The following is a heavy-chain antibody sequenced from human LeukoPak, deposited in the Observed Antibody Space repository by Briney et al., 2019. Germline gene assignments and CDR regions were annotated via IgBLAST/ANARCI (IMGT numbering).Heavy chain of an antibody. J-gene: IGHJ4*02. Sequence: GGSLRLSCAASGFTFRTYGMHWVRQAPGKGLEWVTFIRYDGSDKYYADSVKGRFTISRDNSKNTLFLQMNSLRVADTAVYYCLRVETYAYYDSWGQGTLVTVSS. CDR2: IRYDGSDK. CDR3: LRVETYAYYDS. V-gene: IGHV3-30*02. D-gene: IGHD4-23*01. CDR1: GFTFRTYG.